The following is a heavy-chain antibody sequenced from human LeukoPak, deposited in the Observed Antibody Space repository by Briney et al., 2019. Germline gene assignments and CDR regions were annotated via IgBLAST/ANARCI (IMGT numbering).Heavy chain of an antibody. Sequence: PEASVKVSCKASGYTFTSYGISWVRQAPGQGLEWMGWTSAYNGNTNYAQKLQGRVTMTTDTSTSTAYMELRSLRSDDTAVYYCAREGGSYYEGYYFDYWGQGTLVTVSS. CDR2: TSAYNGNT. V-gene: IGHV1-18*01. D-gene: IGHD1-26*01. J-gene: IGHJ4*02. CDR1: GYTFTSYG. CDR3: AREGGSYYEGYYFDY.